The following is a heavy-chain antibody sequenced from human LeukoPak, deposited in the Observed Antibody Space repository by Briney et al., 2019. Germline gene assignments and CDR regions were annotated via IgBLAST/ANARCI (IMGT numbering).Heavy chain of an antibody. CDR2: IYGGVNT. CDR1: AFTFSNYW. J-gene: IGHJ4*02. Sequence: GGSLRLSCAASAFTFSNYWMHWVRQAPGKGLEWVSVIYGGVNTVYADSVQGRFTISRDNSKNTLYLQMSSLRAEDTAVYYCAKSPKTGFLFDYWGKGTLVTVSS. CDR3: AKSPKTGFLFDY. V-gene: IGHV3-66*01. D-gene: IGHD1-1*01.